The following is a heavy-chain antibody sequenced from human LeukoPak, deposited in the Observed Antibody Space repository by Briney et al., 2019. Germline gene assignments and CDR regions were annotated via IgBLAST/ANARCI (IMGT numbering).Heavy chain of an antibody. CDR2: INGDGSST. J-gene: IGHJ5*01. Sequence: GGSLRFSCAASGFTFSSYWMFWVRQTPGKGLLWVSRINGDGSSTGDAVSVKGRFTISRKNTRNTLYLQMNNLRAEDTAVYYCTRALNYDSRSRIYNWFDSWGQGTPVTVSS. CDR1: GFTFSSYW. CDR3: TRALNYDSRSRIYNWFDS. D-gene: IGHD3-10*01. V-gene: IGHV3-74*01.